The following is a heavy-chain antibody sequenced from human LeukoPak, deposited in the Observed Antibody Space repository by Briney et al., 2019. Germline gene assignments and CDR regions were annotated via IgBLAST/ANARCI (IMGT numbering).Heavy chain of an antibody. Sequence: SETLSLTCAVYGGSFSGYYWSWIRQPPGKGLEWIGEINHSGSTNYNPSLKSRVTISVDTSKNQFSLKLSSVTAADTAVYYCARHLADYYGSGSFDYWGQGTLVTVSS. CDR2: INHSGST. J-gene: IGHJ4*02. V-gene: IGHV4-34*01. CDR1: GGSFSGYY. D-gene: IGHD3-10*01. CDR3: ARHLADYYGSGSFDY.